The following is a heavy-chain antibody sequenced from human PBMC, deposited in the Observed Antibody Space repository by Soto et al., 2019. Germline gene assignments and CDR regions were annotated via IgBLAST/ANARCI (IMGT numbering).Heavy chain of an antibody. Sequence: SETLSLTCTVSGGSISSGGYYWSWIRQHPGKGLEWIGYIYYSGSTYYNPSLKSRVTISVDTSKNQFSLKLSSVTAADTAVYYCARDYRWGSGYYDPYYGMDVWGQGTTVTVSS. CDR2: IYYSGST. CDR1: GGSISSGGYY. V-gene: IGHV4-31*03. J-gene: IGHJ6*02. CDR3: ARDYRWGSGYYDPYYGMDV. D-gene: IGHD3-3*01.